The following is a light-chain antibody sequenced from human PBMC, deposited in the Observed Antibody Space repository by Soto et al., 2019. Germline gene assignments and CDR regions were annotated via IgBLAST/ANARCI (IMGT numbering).Light chain of an antibody. CDR1: QSVTSN. Sequence: SVSPVARAPLSCRASQSVTSNLAWYQQKPGQAPRLLMYGVSTRATGIPARFGGSGSATESTLTISSLQSEDFAVYYCQQYSQWPLTFGGGTKVDIK. CDR2: GVS. J-gene: IGKJ4*01. CDR3: QQYSQWPLT. V-gene: IGKV3-15*01.